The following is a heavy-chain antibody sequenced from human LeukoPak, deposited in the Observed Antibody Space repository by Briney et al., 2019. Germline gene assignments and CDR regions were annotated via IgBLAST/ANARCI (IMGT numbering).Heavy chain of an antibody. CDR1: GFTFSNYW. CDR2: IKQDGSDK. J-gene: IGHJ4*02. CDR3: ARIGYSSSSFDY. D-gene: IGHD6-6*01. Sequence: PGGSLRLSCAASGFTFSNYWMSWVRQAPGKGLEWVANIKQDGSDKNYVDSLKGRFTISRDNAKNSLYLQMNSRRAEDTAVYYCARIGYSSSSFDYWGQGTLVTVSS. V-gene: IGHV3-7*01.